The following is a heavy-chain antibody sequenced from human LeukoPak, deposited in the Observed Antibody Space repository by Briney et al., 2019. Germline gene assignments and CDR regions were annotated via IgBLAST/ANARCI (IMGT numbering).Heavy chain of an antibody. CDR2: ISGSGGST. Sequence: HSGGSLRLSCAASGFTFGSYAMSWVRQAPGKGLEWVSVISGSGGSTDYADSVKGRFTISRDNSKNTLYLQMNSLRAEDTAVYYCAKDSSVEGNQHKGYWGQGTLVTVSS. J-gene: IGHJ4*02. V-gene: IGHV3-23*01. CDR3: AKDSSVEGNQHKGY. CDR1: GFTFGSYA. D-gene: IGHD6-19*01.